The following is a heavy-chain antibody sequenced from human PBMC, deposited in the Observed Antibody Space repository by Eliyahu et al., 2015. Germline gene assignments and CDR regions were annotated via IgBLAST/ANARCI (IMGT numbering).Heavy chain of an antibody. CDR3: ARDLEAFDI. J-gene: IGHJ3*02. CDR2: IYSGGTT. Sequence: GGLIQPGGSLRLSCAASGFSVSMNDMTWVRQAPGKGLEWVSTIYSGGTTYYSDSVXGRFDISRDNSKNTLYLQMNSLRADDTAVYYCARDLEAFDIWGQGTMVTVSS. V-gene: IGHV3-53*01. CDR1: GFSVSMND.